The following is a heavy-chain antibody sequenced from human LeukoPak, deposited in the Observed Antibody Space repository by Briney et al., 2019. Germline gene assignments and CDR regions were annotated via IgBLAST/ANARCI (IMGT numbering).Heavy chain of an antibody. CDR3: ARRVDATRWFDP. V-gene: IGHV3-74*01. CDR2: ISGDGTTT. Sequence: GGSLRLSCSASGFSFSNYFMHWVRQAPGEGLVWVSRISGDGTTTIYADSVKGRFTISRDNAKNTLYLQMNSLRAEDTAVYYGARRVDATRWFDPWGQGALVTVSS. CDR1: GFSFSNYF. J-gene: IGHJ5*02. D-gene: IGHD2-15*01.